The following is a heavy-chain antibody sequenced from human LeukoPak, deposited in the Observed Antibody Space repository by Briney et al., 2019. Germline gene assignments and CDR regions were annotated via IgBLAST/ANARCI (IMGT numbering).Heavy chain of an antibody. CDR1: GFIFSSYE. D-gene: IGHD6-19*01. J-gene: IGHJ4*02. V-gene: IGHV3-48*03. CDR3: ASVGRQWLVFDY. CDR2: ISSGGSAI. Sequence: PGGSLRLYCAASGFIFSSYEMNWVRQAPGKGLEWVSYISSGGSAIYYADSVKGRFTISRDNAKNSLYLQMNSLRAADTAVYYCASVGRQWLVFDYWGQGTLVTVSS.